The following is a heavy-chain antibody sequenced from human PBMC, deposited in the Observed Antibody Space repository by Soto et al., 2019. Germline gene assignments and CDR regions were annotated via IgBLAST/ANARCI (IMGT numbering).Heavy chain of an antibody. CDR1: GYTFTSYG. J-gene: IGHJ4*02. D-gene: IGHD1-20*01. CDR3: ARKKLGVTGTELDY. V-gene: IGHV1-18*01. Sequence: ASVKVSCKASGYTFTSYGISWVRQAPGQGLEWMGWISAYNGNTNYAQKLQGRVTMTTDTSTSTAYMELRSLRSDDTTVYYCARKKLGVTGTELDYWGQGTLVTVSS. CDR2: ISAYNGNT.